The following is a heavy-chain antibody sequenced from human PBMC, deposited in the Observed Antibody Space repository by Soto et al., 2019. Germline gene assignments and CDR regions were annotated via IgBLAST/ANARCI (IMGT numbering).Heavy chain of an antibody. Sequence: QVQLVQSRAEVKKPGASVKVSCKASGYTFTSYGISWVRQAPGQGLEWMGWIGAYNGNTNYAQKLQGRVTMTTDTSTSTAYMELRSLRSDDTAVYYCAREHIVVVTAIQDAFDIWGQGTMVTVSS. CDR2: IGAYNGNT. CDR3: AREHIVVVTAIQDAFDI. CDR1: GYTFTSYG. D-gene: IGHD2-21*02. V-gene: IGHV1-18*01. J-gene: IGHJ3*02.